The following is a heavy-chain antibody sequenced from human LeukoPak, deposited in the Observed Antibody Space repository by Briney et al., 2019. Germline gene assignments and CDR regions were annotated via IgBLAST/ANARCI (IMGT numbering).Heavy chain of an antibody. Sequence: GGSLRLSCTASGFTFGDYAMSWVRQAPGKGLEWVGFIRSKAYGGTTEYAASVKGRFTVSRDDSKSIAYLQMNSLKTEDTAVYYCTREPDSSGYYYENWGQGTLVTVSS. CDR3: TREPDSSGYYYEN. CDR1: GFTFGDYA. CDR2: IRSKAYGGTT. J-gene: IGHJ4*02. D-gene: IGHD3-22*01. V-gene: IGHV3-49*04.